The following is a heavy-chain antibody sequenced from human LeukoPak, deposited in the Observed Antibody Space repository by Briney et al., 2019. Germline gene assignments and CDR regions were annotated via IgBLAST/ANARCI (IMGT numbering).Heavy chain of an antibody. Sequence: YPGGSLRLSCAASGFTFSSYWMYWVRQAPGKGLEWVSAISGSGGSTYYADSVKGRFTISRDNSKNTLYLQMNSLRAEDTAVYYCAGGVTGYYFDYWGQGTLVTVSS. CDR1: GFTFSSYW. CDR3: AGGVTGYYFDY. V-gene: IGHV3-23*01. D-gene: IGHD7-27*01. CDR2: ISGSGGST. J-gene: IGHJ4*02.